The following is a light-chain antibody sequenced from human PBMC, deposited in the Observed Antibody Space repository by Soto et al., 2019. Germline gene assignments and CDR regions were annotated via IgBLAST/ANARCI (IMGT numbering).Light chain of an antibody. V-gene: IGLV2-23*01. CDR1: SSDVGIYNF. CDR2: EGS. CDR3: SSYGGSRPFV. J-gene: IGLJ1*01. Sequence: QSALTQPASVSGAPGQSITISCTGTSSDVGIYNFVSWYQQHPGKAPKLMIYEGSKRPSGVSYRFSGYMSGTTASLTISGLQSEDAADYYCSSYGGSRPFVVGTGTKVTVL.